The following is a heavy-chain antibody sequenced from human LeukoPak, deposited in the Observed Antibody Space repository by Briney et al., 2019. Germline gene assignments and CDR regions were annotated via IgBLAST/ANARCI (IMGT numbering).Heavy chain of an antibody. V-gene: IGHV3-23*01. D-gene: IGHD3-10*01. Sequence: PGGSLRLSCAASGFTFSSYAMSWVRQAPGKGLEWVSGISGSGGSTYYADSVKGRFTISRDNSKNTLYLQMNSLRAENTAVYYCVRERFHGSGAPKFDFWGQGTLVTVSS. CDR1: GFTFSSYA. CDR2: ISGSGGST. J-gene: IGHJ4*02. CDR3: VRERFHGSGAPKFDF.